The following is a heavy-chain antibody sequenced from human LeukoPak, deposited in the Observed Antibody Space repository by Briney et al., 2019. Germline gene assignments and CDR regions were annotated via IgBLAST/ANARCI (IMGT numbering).Heavy chain of an antibody. V-gene: IGHV4-61*03. CDR3: VRLVGGDIDY. CDR2: IYYSGST. CDR1: GGSVSSAGYY. J-gene: IGHJ4*02. Sequence: PSETLSLTCTVSGGSVSSAGYYWSWIRQPPGKGLEWIGYIYYSGSTNYNPSLRSRVTISVDTSKKHFSLKLNSVTTADTAVYYCVRLVGGDIDYWGQGTLVTVSS. D-gene: IGHD5-12*01.